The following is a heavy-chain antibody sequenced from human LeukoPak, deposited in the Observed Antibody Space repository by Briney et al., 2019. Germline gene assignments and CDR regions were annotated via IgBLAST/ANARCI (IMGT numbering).Heavy chain of an antibody. V-gene: IGHV3-23*01. CDR2: IGARDGRT. CDR3: AKGLYDYALDV. Sequence: GGSLRLSCAASGFTFSNAWMTWVRQAPGKGLDWVALIGARDGRTYYADPVKGRFTISRDNFKNTLYLQMNSLRAEDTAIYYCAKGLYDYALDVWGQGTAVTVSS. CDR1: GFTFSNAW. J-gene: IGHJ6*02.